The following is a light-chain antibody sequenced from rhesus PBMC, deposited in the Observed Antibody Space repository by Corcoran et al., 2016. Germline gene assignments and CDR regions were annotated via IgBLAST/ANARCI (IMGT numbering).Light chain of an antibody. Sequence: DIQMTQSPSSLSASIGDTVTITCRASQSISNYLAWYQQLPGKAPMLLIYRASPLQSGVPSRFTGSGYGSECNLTISVLQSEDVATYYCQQYSGSPLYGFGQGTKVDIK. V-gene: IGKV1-22*01. J-gene: IGKJ2*01. CDR3: QQYSGSPLYG. CDR2: RAS. CDR1: QSISNY.